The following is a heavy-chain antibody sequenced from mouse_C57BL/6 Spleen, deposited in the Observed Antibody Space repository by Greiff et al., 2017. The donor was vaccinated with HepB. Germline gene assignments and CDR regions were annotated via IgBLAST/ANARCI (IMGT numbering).Heavy chain of an antibody. J-gene: IGHJ4*01. CDR2: ISDGGSYT. V-gene: IGHV5-4*03. CDR1: GFTFSSYA. Sequence: EVKLMESGGGLVKPGGSLKLSCAASGFTFSSYAMSWVRQTPEKRLEWVATISDGGSYTYYPDNVKGRFTISRDNAKNNLYLQMSHLKSEDTAMYYCARKGTTMVTTRDAMDYWGQGTSVTVSS. D-gene: IGHD2-2*01. CDR3: ARKGTTMVTTRDAMDY.